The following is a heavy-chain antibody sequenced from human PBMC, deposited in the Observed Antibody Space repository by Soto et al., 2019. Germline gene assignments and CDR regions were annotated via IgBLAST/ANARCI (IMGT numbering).Heavy chain of an antibody. D-gene: IGHD3-3*01. Sequence: PGGSLRLSCAASGFTFSTYSMNWVRQAPGKGLEWISYISGGSTTIYYAGSVKGRFTISIDNAKNSLYLQMNSLRAEDTAVYYCVRSFGVVTPGYWGQGTLVTVSS. J-gene: IGHJ4*02. V-gene: IGHV3-48*01. CDR1: GFTFSTYS. CDR2: ISGGSTTI. CDR3: VRSFGVVTPGY.